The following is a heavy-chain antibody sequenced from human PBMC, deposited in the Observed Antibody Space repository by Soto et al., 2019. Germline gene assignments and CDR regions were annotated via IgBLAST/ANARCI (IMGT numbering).Heavy chain of an antibody. CDR1: GFTFTNSS. D-gene: IGHD5-18*01. J-gene: IGHJ4*02. Sequence: SVKVSFKDSGFTFTNSSVQWVRQARGQRLEWIGWIVVGSGNTNYAQKFQERVTITRDMSTTPAYMELSSLRSEDTAVYYCATDKGDSYGYGNYWGQGTLVTVSS. V-gene: IGHV1-58*01. CDR2: IVVGSGNT. CDR3: ATDKGDSYGYGNY.